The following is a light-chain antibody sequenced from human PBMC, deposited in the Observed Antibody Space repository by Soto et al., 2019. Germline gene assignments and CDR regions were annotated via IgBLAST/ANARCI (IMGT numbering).Light chain of an antibody. CDR1: QSIFRS. CDR2: AAS. V-gene: IGKV1-39*01. CDR3: QQIYDAPVT. J-gene: IGKJ1*01. Sequence: DIQMTQSPPSLSASVGDRVTITCRASQSIFRSLNWYQQKPWKAPKLLIYAASNLQSGVPSRFSGSESGTDFILTISSLQPEDFATYYWQQIYDAPVTFGQGTKVEIK.